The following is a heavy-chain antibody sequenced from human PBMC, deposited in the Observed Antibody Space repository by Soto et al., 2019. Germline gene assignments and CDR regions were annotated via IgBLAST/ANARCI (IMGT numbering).Heavy chain of an antibody. J-gene: IGHJ4*02. CDR1: GFTFSSYS. V-gene: IGHV3-21*05. CDR2: ISNSRSNK. D-gene: IGHD5-12*01. CDR3: AKEVIEGRDGYNCDY. Sequence: GGSLRLSCAASGFTFSSYSMNWVRQAPGKGLEWVSYISNSRSNKYYADSVKGRFTISRDKSKNTLYLQMNSLRAEDTAVYYCAKEVIEGRDGYNCDYWGQGTLVTVSS.